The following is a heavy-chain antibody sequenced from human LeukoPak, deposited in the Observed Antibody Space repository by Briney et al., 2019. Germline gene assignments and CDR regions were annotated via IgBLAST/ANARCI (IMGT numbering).Heavy chain of an antibody. J-gene: IGHJ3*02. Sequence: GGSLRLSCAASGFTFSSYAMHWVRQAPGKGLEWVPVISDDGSNKYYADSVKGRFTISRDNSKNTLYLQMNSLRGDDTAVYYCARVDDLDAFDMWGQGTMVTVSS. V-gene: IGHV3-30*04. CDR1: GFTFSSYA. CDR2: ISDDGSNK. D-gene: IGHD2-2*03. CDR3: ARVDDLDAFDM.